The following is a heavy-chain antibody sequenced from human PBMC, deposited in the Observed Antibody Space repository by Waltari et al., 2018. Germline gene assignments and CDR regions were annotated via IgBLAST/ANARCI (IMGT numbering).Heavy chain of an antibody. CDR3: ARAGGFRIAARPRWFDP. V-gene: IGHV3-23*01. CDR1: GFTFSSYA. D-gene: IGHD6-6*01. Sequence: EVQLLESGGGLVQPGGSLRLSCAASGFTFSSYAMSWVRQAPGKGLEWVSAISGSGGSTYYADSVKGRCTISRDNAKNSLYLQMNSLRAEDTAVYYCARAGGFRIAARPRWFDPWGQGTLVTVSS. J-gene: IGHJ5*02. CDR2: ISGSGGST.